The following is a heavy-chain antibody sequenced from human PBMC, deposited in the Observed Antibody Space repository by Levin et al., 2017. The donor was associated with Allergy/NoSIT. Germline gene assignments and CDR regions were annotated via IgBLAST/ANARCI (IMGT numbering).Heavy chain of an antibody. CDR3: ARGRYCSGGSCYSGWFDP. J-gene: IGHJ5*02. CDR1: GGSISSGSYY. Sequence: SETLSLTCTVSGGSISSGSYYWSWIRQPAGKGLEWIGRIYTSGSTNYNPSLKSRVTISVDTSKNQFSLKLSSVTAADTAVDYCARGRYCSGGSCYSGWFDPWGQGTLVTVSS. D-gene: IGHD2-15*01. V-gene: IGHV4-61*02. CDR2: IYTSGST.